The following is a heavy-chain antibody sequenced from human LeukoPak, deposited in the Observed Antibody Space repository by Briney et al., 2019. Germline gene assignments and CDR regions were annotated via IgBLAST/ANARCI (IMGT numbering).Heavy chain of an antibody. CDR2: IKPNSDAT. Sequence: ASVKVSCKASGYTFTGYCMHWVRQAPGQGLEWMGWIKPNSDATKYAQKFQGRVTMTRDTSISTVYMELSSLESDDTAVYYCARTAEASSSWFDPWGQGTLVTVSS. J-gene: IGHJ5*02. V-gene: IGHV1-2*02. CDR3: ARTAEASSSWFDP. CDR1: GYTFTGYC. D-gene: IGHD3-10*01.